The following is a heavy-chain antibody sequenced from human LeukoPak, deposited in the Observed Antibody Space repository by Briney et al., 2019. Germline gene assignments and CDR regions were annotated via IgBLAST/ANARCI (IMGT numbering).Heavy chain of an antibody. CDR1: GFTFSSYS. CDR2: ISSSSSYI. CDR3: AREDCSSTSCAGMDV. Sequence: PGGSLRLSCAASGFTFSSYSMNWVRQAPGKGLEWVSSISSSSSYIYYADSVKGRFTISRDNSKNTLYLQMNSLRAEDTAVYYCAREDCSSTSCAGMDVWGQGTTVTVSS. V-gene: IGHV3-21*04. D-gene: IGHD2-2*01. J-gene: IGHJ6*02.